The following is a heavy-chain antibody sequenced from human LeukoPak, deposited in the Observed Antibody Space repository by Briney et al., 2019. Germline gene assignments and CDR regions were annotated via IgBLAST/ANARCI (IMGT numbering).Heavy chain of an antibody. D-gene: IGHD3-22*01. CDR2: ISASGGST. CDR1: GFTFSSYV. Sequence: PGGSLRLSCAASGFTFSSYVMSWVRQAPGKGLEWVSTISASGGSTDYADSVKGRFTISRDNSKNTVYLQMNSLRAEDTAIYYCAKEYYYDGSGYSPRFDYWGQGILVTVSS. CDR3: AKEYYYDGSGYSPRFDY. J-gene: IGHJ4*02. V-gene: IGHV3-23*01.